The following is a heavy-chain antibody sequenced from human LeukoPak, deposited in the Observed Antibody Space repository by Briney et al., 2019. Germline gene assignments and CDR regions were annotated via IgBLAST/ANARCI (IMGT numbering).Heavy chain of an antibody. J-gene: IGHJ4*02. CDR3: AARSGSGSYY. D-gene: IGHD3-10*01. V-gene: IGHV3-23*01. CDR1: GFTFASSA. CDR2: ISVSDIYT. Sequence: SGGSLRLSCAASGFTFASSAMSWVRQAPGKGLEWVSAISVSDIYTSYADSVKGRFTISRDYSKNTLYLQMNSLRAEDTAEYYCAARSGSGSYYWGQGTLVTVPS.